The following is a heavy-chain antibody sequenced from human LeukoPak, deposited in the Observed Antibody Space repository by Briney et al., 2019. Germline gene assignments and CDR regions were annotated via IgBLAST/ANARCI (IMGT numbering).Heavy chain of an antibody. Sequence: GGSLRLSCAASGFTFSNYEMHWVRQAPGKGLEWVSYISSSGSDIYYADSVKGRFTISRDNSKNTLYLQMNSLRAEDTAVYYCAKVPKQRGYSGYDHDWGQGTLVTVSS. CDR3: AKVPKQRGYSGYDHD. V-gene: IGHV3-48*03. CDR2: ISSSGSDI. CDR1: GFTFSNYE. J-gene: IGHJ4*02. D-gene: IGHD5-12*01.